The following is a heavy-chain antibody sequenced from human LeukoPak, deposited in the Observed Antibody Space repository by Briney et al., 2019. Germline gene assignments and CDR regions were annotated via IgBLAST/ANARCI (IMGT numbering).Heavy chain of an antibody. Sequence: GGSLRLSCAASGFTFSSYAMHWVRQAPGKGLEWVAVISYDGSNKYYADSVKGRFTISRDNSKNTLYLQMNSLRAEDTAVYYCARAGHDYGDSFQHWGQGTLVTVSS. CDR3: ARAGHDYGDSFQH. V-gene: IGHV3-30*14. J-gene: IGHJ1*01. D-gene: IGHD4-17*01. CDR1: GFTFSSYA. CDR2: ISYDGSNK.